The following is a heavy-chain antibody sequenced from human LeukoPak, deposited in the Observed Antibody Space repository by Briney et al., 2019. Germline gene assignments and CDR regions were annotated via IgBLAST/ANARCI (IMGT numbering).Heavy chain of an antibody. Sequence: GGSLRLSCAASGLSFSDCAMSCVRQAPGRGLEWVSSISGSAGSTYYADSMKGRFTISRDNPKNTLHLEMNSLRAEDTAVYYCARIPLGGQSVDYWGQGTLVTVSS. J-gene: IGHJ4*02. CDR3: ARIPLGGQSVDY. CDR1: GLSFSDCA. V-gene: IGHV3-23*01. CDR2: ISGSAGST. D-gene: IGHD3-16*01.